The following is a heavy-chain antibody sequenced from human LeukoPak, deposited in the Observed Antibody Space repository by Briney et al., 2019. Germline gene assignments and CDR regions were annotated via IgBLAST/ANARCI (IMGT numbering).Heavy chain of an antibody. J-gene: IGHJ4*02. V-gene: IGHV3-7*03. CDR2: IKQDGSEK. CDR1: GFTFSSYW. Sequence: GGSLRLSCAASGFTFSSYWMSWVRQAPGKGLEWVANIKQDGSEKYFVDSVKGRFTISRDNAKNSLYLQMNSLRAEDTAVYYCARGGGYKRGEFDYWGQGTLVTVSS. CDR3: ARGGGYKRGEFDY. D-gene: IGHD5-24*01.